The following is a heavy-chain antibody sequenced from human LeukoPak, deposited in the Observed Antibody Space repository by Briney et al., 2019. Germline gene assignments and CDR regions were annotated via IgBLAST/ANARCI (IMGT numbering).Heavy chain of an antibody. V-gene: IGHV1-69*06. Sequence: ASVKVSCKAPGYTFTNYGISWVRQAPGQGLEWMGGIIPIFGTANYAQKFQGRVTITADKSTSTAYMELSSLRSEDTAVYYCARDNDYGDYVSAFDIWGQGTMVTVSS. CDR2: IIPIFGTA. D-gene: IGHD4-17*01. CDR3: ARDNDYGDYVSAFDI. CDR1: GYTFTNYG. J-gene: IGHJ3*02.